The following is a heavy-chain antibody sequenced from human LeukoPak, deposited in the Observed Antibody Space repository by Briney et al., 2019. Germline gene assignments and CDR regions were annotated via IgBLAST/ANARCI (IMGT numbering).Heavy chain of an antibody. D-gene: IGHD6-25*01. V-gene: IGHV4-39*01. CDR2: IYYTRST. Sequence: SETLSLTCTVSGGSISSNNFYWGWIRQPPGKGLEWIATIYYTRSTYYNPSLKSRVTISVDTSKNQFSLKLSSVTAAATAVYYCARLEGSGIDYWGQGTLVTVSS. CDR3: ARLEGSGIDY. J-gene: IGHJ4*02. CDR1: GGSISSNNFY.